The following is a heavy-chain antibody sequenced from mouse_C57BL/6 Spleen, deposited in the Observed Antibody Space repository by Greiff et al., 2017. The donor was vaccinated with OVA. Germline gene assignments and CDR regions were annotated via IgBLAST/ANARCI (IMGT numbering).Heavy chain of an antibody. CDR2: INPGSGGT. V-gene: IGHV1-54*01. CDR3: ARGGYDGYWADY. D-gene: IGHD2-3*01. J-gene: IGHJ2*01. CDR1: GYAFTNYL. Sequence: VQLQQSGAELVRPGTSVKVSCKASGYAFTNYLIEWVKQRPGQGLEWIGVINPGSGGTNYNEKFKGKATLTADKSSSTAYMPLSSLTSEDSAVYFCARGGYDGYWADYWGQGTTLTVSS.